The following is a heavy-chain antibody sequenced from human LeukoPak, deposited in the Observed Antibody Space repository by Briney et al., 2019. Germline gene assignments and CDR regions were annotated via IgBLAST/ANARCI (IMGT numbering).Heavy chain of an antibody. D-gene: IGHD2-2*01. CDR3: AKDIPARVGHCSSTSCHAAGDY. J-gene: IGHJ4*02. V-gene: IGHV3-23*01. CDR1: GFTFSSYA. CDR2: ISGSGGST. Sequence: GGSLRLSCAATGFTFSSYAMSWVRQAPGKGLEWVSAISGSGGSTYYADSVKGRFTISRDNSKNTLYLQMNSLRAEDTAVYYCAKDIPARVGHCSSTSCHAAGDYWGQGTLVTVSS.